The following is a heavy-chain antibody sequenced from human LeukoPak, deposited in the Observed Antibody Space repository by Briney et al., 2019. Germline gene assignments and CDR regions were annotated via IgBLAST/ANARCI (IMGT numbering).Heavy chain of an antibody. Sequence: PGGSLRLSCAASGFTFSSYSMNWVRQAPGKGLGWVSSISSSSSYIYYADSVKGRFTISRDNAKNSLYLQMNSLRAEDTAVYYCAKFIAAPFYFDYWGQGTLVTVSS. J-gene: IGHJ4*02. CDR1: GFTFSSYS. V-gene: IGHV3-21*01. CDR2: ISSSSSYI. D-gene: IGHD6-13*01. CDR3: AKFIAAPFYFDY.